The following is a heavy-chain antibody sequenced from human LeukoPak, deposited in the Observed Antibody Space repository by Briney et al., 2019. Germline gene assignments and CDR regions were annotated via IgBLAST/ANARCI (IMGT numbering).Heavy chain of an antibody. CDR1: GGSISTYY. J-gene: IGHJ3*01. V-gene: IGHV4-59*08. CDR3: ARQGSGGRSFDV. Sequence: SSETLSLTCTVSGGSISTYYWSWIRQPPGKGLEWIGYMYNSGSTNYTPSLKSRVTISIDTSKNQVSLRLSSVTAADTAVYYCARQGSGGRSFDVWGQGTMVTVSS. D-gene: IGHD1-26*01. CDR2: MYNSGST.